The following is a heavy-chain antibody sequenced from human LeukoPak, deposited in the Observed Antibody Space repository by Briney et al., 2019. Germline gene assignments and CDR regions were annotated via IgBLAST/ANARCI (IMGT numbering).Heavy chain of an antibody. CDR2: INPNSGGT. CDR3: ARDLRDDFWSGRIWFDP. Sequence: GASVKVSCKASGYTFTGYYMHWVRQASGQGLEWMGWINPNSGGTNYAQKFQGRVTMTRDTSISTAYMELSRLRSDDTAVYYCARDLRDDFWSGRIWFDPWGQGTLVTVSS. J-gene: IGHJ5*02. V-gene: IGHV1-2*02. CDR1: GYTFTGYY. D-gene: IGHD3-3*01.